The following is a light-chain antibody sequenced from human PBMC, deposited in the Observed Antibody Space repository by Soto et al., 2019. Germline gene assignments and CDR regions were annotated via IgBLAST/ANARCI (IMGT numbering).Light chain of an antibody. V-gene: IGKV4-1*01. Sequence: DLVLTHSPDSLAVSLGERATINCKSSQSVLYSSNNKNYLAWYQQKPGQPPKLLIYWASTRESGVPDRFSGSGSGTDFTLTISSLQAEDVAVYYCQQYYSTPRTFGQGTKVDI. CDR1: QSVLYSSNNKNY. CDR3: QQYYSTPRT. CDR2: WAS. J-gene: IGKJ1*01.